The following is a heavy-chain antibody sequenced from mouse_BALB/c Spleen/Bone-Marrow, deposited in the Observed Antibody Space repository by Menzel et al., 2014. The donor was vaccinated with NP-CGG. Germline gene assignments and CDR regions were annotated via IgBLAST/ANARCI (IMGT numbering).Heavy chain of an antibody. J-gene: IGHJ4*01. D-gene: IGHD2-14*01. CDR3: ARSGKVRNAMDY. V-gene: IGHV1S137*01. CDR1: GYTFTDHA. Sequence: QVQLKESGAKLVRPGVSVKISCKGSGYTFTDHAMHWVKRSHAKSLEWIGVISGYYGDAIYNQKFKGKATMTVDKSSSTAYMELARLTSEDSAIYYWARSGKVRNAMDYWGQGTSVTVSS. CDR2: ISGYYGDA.